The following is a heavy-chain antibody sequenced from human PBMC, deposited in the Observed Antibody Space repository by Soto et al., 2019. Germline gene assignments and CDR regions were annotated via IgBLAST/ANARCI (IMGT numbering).Heavy chain of an antibody. Sequence: GGSLRLSCAASGFTFSSFAMSWVRQAPGKGRGWVSAISGRGGSTYYADSVKGRFTIPRDNSKNALYLQMNSLRAEDPAVYYCAKAWGSSQGAFDIWGQGTRVTVSS. D-gene: IGHD7-27*01. CDR2: ISGRGGST. CDR3: AKAWGSSQGAFDI. J-gene: IGHJ3*02. CDR1: GFTFSSFA. V-gene: IGHV3-23*01.